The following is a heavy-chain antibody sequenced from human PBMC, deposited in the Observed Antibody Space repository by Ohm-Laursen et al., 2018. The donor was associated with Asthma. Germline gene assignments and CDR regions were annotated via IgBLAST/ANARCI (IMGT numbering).Heavy chain of an antibody. CDR1: GFPFNTSW. J-gene: IGHJ6*02. V-gene: IGHV3-15*01. CDR3: TTAHWDGSFDYYYYGMDV. Sequence: SLRLSCTASGFPFNTSWMSWVRQAPGKGLEWVGRIKSKTDGGTTDYAAPVKGRFTISRDDSKNTLYLQMNSLKTEDTAVYYCTTAHWDGSFDYYYYGMDVWGQGTTVTISS. D-gene: IGHD7-27*01. CDR2: IKSKTDGGTT.